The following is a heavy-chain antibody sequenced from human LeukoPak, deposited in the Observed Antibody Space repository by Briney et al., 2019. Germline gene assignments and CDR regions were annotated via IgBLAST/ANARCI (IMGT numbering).Heavy chain of an antibody. V-gene: IGHV1-2*06. CDR3: ARDLVGGIWSAAF. D-gene: IGHD3-16*01. CDR2: INPNTGDT. CDR1: GYTFTGYY. J-gene: IGHJ4*02. Sequence: GASVKVSCKASGYTFTGYYVHWVRQAPGQGLEWMGRINPNTGDTIYAQRFLGRVTMTRDTSISAAYMEFNNLRSDDTAVYYCARDLVGGIWSAAFWGQGTLVTVSS.